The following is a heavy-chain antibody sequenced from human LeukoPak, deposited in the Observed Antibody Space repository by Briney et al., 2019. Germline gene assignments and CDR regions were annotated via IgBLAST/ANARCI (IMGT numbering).Heavy chain of an antibody. V-gene: IGHV5-51*01. CDR2: IYPGDSDT. Sequence: GESLKISCKGSGYSFTSYWIGWVRQMPGKGLEWMGVIYPGDSDTRYSPSFQGQVTISADKSISTAYLQWSSLKASDTAMYYCARIGTAVAGNGPDWFDPWGQGTLVTVSS. CDR3: ARIGTAVAGNGPDWFDP. J-gene: IGHJ5*02. D-gene: IGHD6-19*01. CDR1: GYSFTSYW.